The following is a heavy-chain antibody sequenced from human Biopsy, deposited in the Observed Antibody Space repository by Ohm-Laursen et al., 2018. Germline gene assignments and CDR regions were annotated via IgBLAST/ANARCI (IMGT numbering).Heavy chain of an antibody. J-gene: IGHJ2*01. CDR2: LFTSGTT. CDR1: GGSINSYY. Sequence: SETLSLTWTVSGGSINSYYWSWMRQPAGKGLEWIGRLFTSGTTNYSPSLNNRVTMSVDTSKNQFSLRLSSVTAADTAVYYCASAGYNPDWNFDLWGRGTRVTVSS. CDR3: ASAGYNPDWNFDL. D-gene: IGHD5-24*01. V-gene: IGHV4-4*07.